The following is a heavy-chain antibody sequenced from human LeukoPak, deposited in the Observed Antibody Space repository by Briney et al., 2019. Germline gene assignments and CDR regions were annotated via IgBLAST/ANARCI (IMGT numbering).Heavy chain of an antibody. CDR2: INSDGSTT. Sequence: TGGSLRLSCAASGFTFSSYWMHWVRQVPGKGLVWVSRINSDGSTTTYADSVKGRFTISRDNAKNTLYLQMNSLRAEDTAVYYCTRGLSSSSEWGQGTLVTVSS. J-gene: IGHJ4*02. CDR1: GFTFSSYW. CDR3: TRGLSSSSE. V-gene: IGHV3-74*01. D-gene: IGHD6-6*01.